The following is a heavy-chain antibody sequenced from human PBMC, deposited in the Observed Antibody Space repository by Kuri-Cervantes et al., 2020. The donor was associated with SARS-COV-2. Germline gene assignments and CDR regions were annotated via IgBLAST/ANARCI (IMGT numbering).Heavy chain of an antibody. D-gene: IGHD5-12*01. V-gene: IGHV3-7*01. CDR3: ARETSGYEYYFDY. CDR2: IKQDGSEK. J-gene: IGHJ4*02. Sequence: GGSLRPSCAASGFTFSSYWMSWVRQAPGKGLEWVANIKQDGSEKYYVDSVKGRFTISRDNAKNSLYLQMNSLRAEDTAVYYCARETSGYEYYFDYWGQGTLVTVSS. CDR1: GFTFSSYW.